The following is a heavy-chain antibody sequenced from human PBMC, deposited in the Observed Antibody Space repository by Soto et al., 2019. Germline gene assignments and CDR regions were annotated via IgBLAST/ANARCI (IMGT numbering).Heavy chain of an antibody. V-gene: IGHV3-30-3*01. CDR1: GFTFSSYA. Sequence: PGGSLRLSCAASGFTFSSYAMHWVRQAPGKGLEWVAVISYDGSNKYYADSVKGRFTISRDNSKNTLYLQMNSLRAEDTAVYYCASIFEYSSSWKIIYYYYGMDVWGQGTTVTVSS. J-gene: IGHJ6*02. D-gene: IGHD6-6*01. CDR3: ASIFEYSSSWKIIYYYYGMDV. CDR2: ISYDGSNK.